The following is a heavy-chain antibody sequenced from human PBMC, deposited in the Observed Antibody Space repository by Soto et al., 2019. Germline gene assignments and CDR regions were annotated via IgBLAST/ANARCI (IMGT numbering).Heavy chain of an antibody. CDR1: GGTFSSYA. V-gene: IGHV1-69*13. D-gene: IGHD5-18*01. CDR3: ARGIRGYSYGYDFDY. CDR2: IIPIFGTA. J-gene: IGHJ4*02. Sequence: SVKVSCKASGGTFSSYAISWVRQAPGQGLEWMGGIIPIFGTANYAQKFQGRVTITADESTSTAYMELSSLRSEDTAVYYCARGIRGYSYGYDFDYWGQGTLVTVSS.